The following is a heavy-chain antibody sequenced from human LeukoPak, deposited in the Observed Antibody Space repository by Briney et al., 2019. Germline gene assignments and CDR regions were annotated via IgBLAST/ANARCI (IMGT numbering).Heavy chain of an antibody. J-gene: IGHJ4*02. CDR2: IIPIFGTA. V-gene: IGHV1-69*05. CDR1: GGTFSSDA. Sequence: SVKVSCKASGGTFSSDAISWVRQAPGQGLEWMGGIIPIFGTANYAQKFQGRVTITTDESTSTAYMELSSLRSEDTAVYYCARDGVRRYCSGGSCYLSLDYWGQGTLVTVSS. CDR3: ARDGVRRYCSGGSCYLSLDY. D-gene: IGHD2-15*01.